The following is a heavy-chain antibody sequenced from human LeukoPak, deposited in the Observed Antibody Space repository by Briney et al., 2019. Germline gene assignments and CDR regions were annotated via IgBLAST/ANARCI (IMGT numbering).Heavy chain of an antibody. CDR2: IYSGGSA. D-gene: IGHD6-13*01. Sequence: GGSLRLSCAASGFTVSSNYMSWVRQAPGKGLEWVSVIYSGGSAYYADSVKGRFTVSRDSSKNTLFHQMNSLRAEDTAVYYCARGSGRSSWFPIFDHWGQGTLVTVSS. J-gene: IGHJ4*02. CDR1: GFTVSSNY. V-gene: IGHV3-53*01. CDR3: ARGSGRSSWFPIFDH.